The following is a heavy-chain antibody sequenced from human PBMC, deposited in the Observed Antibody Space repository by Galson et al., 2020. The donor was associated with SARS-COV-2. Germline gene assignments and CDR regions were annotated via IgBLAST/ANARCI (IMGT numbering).Heavy chain of an antibody. CDR2: ISYDGSNK. J-gene: IGHJ5*02. CDR3: ERGGDLVGSSWGVFGGDWFDP. D-gene: IGHD6-13*01. CDR1: GFTFSSYA. V-gene: IGHV3-30-3*01. Sequence: GGSLRLSCAASGFTFSSYAMHGVRQAPGKGLEWVAVISYDGSNKYYADSVKGRFTISRDNSKNTLYLQMNSLRAEDTAVYYCERGGDLVGSSWGVFGGDWFDPWGQGTLVTVSS.